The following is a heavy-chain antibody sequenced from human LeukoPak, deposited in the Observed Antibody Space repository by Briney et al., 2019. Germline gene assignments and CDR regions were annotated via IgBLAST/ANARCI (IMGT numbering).Heavy chain of an antibody. V-gene: IGHV3-66*01. CDR3: ARGVEVGMDV. D-gene: IGHD3-3*01. Sequence: PGGSLRLSCAASGFIVSGDFMSWVRQAPGKGLEWVSVIYSDGSTYYADSVKGRFTISRDNSKNTLDLQMNSLRAEDTAVYYCARGVEVGMDVWGQGTTVTVSS. CDR1: GFIVSGDF. CDR2: IYSDGST. J-gene: IGHJ6*02.